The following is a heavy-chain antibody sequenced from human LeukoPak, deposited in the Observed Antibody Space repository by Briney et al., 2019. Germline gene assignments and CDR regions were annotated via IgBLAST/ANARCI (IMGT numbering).Heavy chain of an antibody. D-gene: IGHD2/OR15-2a*01. CDR1: GGSFSGYY. J-gene: IGHJ4*02. CDR2: INHSGST. CDR3: ARGVRTKIYY. V-gene: IGHV4-34*01. Sequence: NPSETLPLTCAVYGGSFSGYYWSWIRQPPGKGLEWIGEINHSGSTNYNPSLKSRVTISVDTSKNQFSLKLSSVTAADTAVYYCARGVRTKIYYWGQGTLVTVSS.